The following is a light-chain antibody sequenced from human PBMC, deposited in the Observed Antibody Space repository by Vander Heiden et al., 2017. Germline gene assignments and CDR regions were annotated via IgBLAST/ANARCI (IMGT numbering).Light chain of an antibody. V-gene: IGLV2-14*01. J-gene: IGLJ3*02. CDR1: SSDVGGYNY. Sequence: QSALTQPASVSGSPGQSITIPCTGTSSDVGGYNYVPWYQQHPGKAPKLIIYEVTNRPSRGSNRFSGSKSGNTASLTISGLQAEDEADYYCSSYTSSRTRVFGGGTKVTVL. CDR2: EVT. CDR3: SSYTSSRTRV.